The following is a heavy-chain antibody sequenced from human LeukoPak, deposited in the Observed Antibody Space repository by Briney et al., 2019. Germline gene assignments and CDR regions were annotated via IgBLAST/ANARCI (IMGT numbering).Heavy chain of an antibody. Sequence: SKTLSLTCTASGGSISSSTYYWDWIRQPPGKGLEWIGSIYYSGSTYYNPSLKSRVTISVDTSKNQFSLKLSSVTAADTAVYYCARVLRFLEWPNWFDPWGQGTLVTVSS. V-gene: IGHV4-39*01. J-gene: IGHJ5*02. CDR3: ARVLRFLEWPNWFDP. CDR1: GGSISSSTYY. CDR2: IYYSGST. D-gene: IGHD3-3*01.